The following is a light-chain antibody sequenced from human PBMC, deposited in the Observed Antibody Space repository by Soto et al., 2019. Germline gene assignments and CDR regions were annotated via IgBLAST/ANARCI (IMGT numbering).Light chain of an antibody. CDR2: EGS. Sequence: QSVLTQPASVSGSPGQSITISCTGTSSDVGSYNLVSWYQQHPGKAPKLMIYEGSKRPSGVSNRFSGSKSGNTASLTISGLQAEDEADYYCCSYAGRHVVFGGGTKLTVL. V-gene: IGLV2-23*01. J-gene: IGLJ2*01. CDR3: CSYAGRHVV. CDR1: SSDVGSYNL.